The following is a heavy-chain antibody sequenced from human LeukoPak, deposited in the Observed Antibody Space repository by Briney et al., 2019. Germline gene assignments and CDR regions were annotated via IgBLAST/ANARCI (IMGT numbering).Heavy chain of an antibody. CDR3: TRARLEGDGFSYYYYYMDV. V-gene: IGHV3-49*03. CDR1: GFTFGDYA. CDR2: IRSKAYGGTT. Sequence: GGSLRLSCAASGFTFGDYAMSWFRQAPGKGLEWVGFIRSKAYGGTTEYAASVKGRFTISRDDSKSIAYLQMNSLKTEDTAVYYCTRARLEGDGFSYYYYYMDVWGKGTTVTVSS. D-gene: IGHD5-24*01. J-gene: IGHJ6*03.